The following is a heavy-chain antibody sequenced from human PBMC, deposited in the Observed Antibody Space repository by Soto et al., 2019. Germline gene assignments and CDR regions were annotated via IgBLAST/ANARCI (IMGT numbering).Heavy chain of an antibody. CDR2: IHHDGGT. V-gene: IGHV4-34*01. D-gene: IGHD3-10*01. CDR1: GGSFSRYH. Sequence: QVQLQQWGAGLLKPSETLSLTCTVYGGSFSRYHWNWIRQAPGKGLEWIGEIHHDGGTNYSPSLEGRVTISVDTSKNEFSLKLGSVTAADTGVYYCARGYGEEWPTSDFWGQGTLVTVSS. CDR3: ARGYGEEWPTSDF. J-gene: IGHJ4*02.